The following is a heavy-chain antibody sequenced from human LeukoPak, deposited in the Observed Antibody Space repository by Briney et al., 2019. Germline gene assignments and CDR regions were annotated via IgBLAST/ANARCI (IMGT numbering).Heavy chain of an antibody. V-gene: IGHV3-23*01. CDR2: ISGSGGST. J-gene: IGHJ4*02. Sequence: GGSLRLSCAASGFTFSNYAVSWVRQAPGKGLEWVSAISGSGGSTYYADSVKGRFTISRDNSKNTLYLQMNSLRAEDTAVYYCASGIAAAGSLYWGQGTLVTVSS. D-gene: IGHD6-13*01. CDR3: ASGIAAAGSLY. CDR1: GFTFSNYA.